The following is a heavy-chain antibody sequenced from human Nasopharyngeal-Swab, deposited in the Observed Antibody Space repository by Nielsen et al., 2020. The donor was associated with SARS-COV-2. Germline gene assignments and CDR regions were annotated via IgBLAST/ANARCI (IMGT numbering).Heavy chain of an antibody. D-gene: IGHD1-26*01. CDR2: INPNSGGT. J-gene: IGHJ4*02. Sequence: SVKVSCKASGYTFTGYYMHWVRQAPGQGLEWMGWINPNSGGTNYAQKLQGRVTMTTDTSTSTAYMELRSLRSDDTAVYYCARDAALGVGHFDYWGQGTLVTVSS. V-gene: IGHV1-2*02. CDR1: GYTFTGYY. CDR3: ARDAALGVGHFDY.